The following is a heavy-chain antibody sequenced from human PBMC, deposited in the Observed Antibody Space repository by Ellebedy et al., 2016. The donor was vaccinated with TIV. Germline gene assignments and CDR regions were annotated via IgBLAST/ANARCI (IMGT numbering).Heavy chain of an antibody. J-gene: IGHJ5*02. CDR3: ARVAGRYWFDP. D-gene: IGHD3-9*01. V-gene: IGHV1-18*01. CDR1: GYTFTSYG. CDR2: ISVYNGNT. Sequence: AASVKVSCKASGYTFTSYGISWVRQAPGQGLEWMGWISVYNGNTNYAQKLQGRVTMTTDTSTSTAYMELRSLRSDDTAVYYWARVAGRYWFDPWGQGTLVTVSS.